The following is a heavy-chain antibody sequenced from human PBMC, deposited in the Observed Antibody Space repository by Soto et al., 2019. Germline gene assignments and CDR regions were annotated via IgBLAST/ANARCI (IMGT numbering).Heavy chain of an antibody. V-gene: IGHV3-49*03. CDR2: IRSKAYGGTT. CDR3: TRDRRYDFWSGTLYYFDY. CDR1: GFTFGDYA. Sequence: GGSLRLSCTASGFTFGDYAMSWFRQAPGKGLEWVGFIRSKAYGGTTEYAASVKGRFTISRDDSKSIAYLQMNSLKTEDTAVYYCTRDRRYDFWSGTLYYFDYWGQGTLVTVSS. D-gene: IGHD3-3*01. J-gene: IGHJ4*02.